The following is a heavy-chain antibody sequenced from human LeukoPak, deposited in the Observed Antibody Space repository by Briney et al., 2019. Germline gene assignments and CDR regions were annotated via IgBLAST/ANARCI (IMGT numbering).Heavy chain of an antibody. CDR3: AREPYIVVVVAATDH. D-gene: IGHD2-15*01. CDR1: GFTFSSYG. V-gene: IGHV3-33*01. Sequence: GRSLRLSCAASGFTFSSYGMHWVRQAPGKGLEWVAVIWYDGSNKYYADSVKGRFTISRDNSKNTLYLQMNSLRAEDTAVYYCAREPYIVVVVAATDHWGQGTLVTVSS. CDR2: IWYDGSNK. J-gene: IGHJ4*02.